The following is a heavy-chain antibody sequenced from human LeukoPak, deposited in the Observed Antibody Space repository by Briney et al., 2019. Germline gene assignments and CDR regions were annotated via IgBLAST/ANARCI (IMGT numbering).Heavy chain of an antibody. CDR3: AKDWLAAAGRLFYGMDV. J-gene: IGHJ6*02. D-gene: IGHD6-13*01. CDR2: ISYDGSNK. V-gene: IGHV3-30*18. CDR1: GFTFSSYG. Sequence: PGRSLRLSCAASGFTFSSYGMHWVRQAPGKGLEWVAVISYDGSNKYYADSVKGRFTISRDNSKNTLYLQMKRLRAEDTDVYYCAKDWLAAAGRLFYGMDVWGQGNTVTVSS.